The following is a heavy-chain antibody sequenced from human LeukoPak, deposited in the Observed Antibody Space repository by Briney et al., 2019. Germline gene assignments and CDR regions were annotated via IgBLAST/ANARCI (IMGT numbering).Heavy chain of an antibody. D-gene: IGHD6-19*01. Sequence: SETLSLTCTVSGGSISSYCWSWIRQPPGKGLEWIGYIYYSGSTNYNPSLKSRVTISVDTSKNQFSLKLSSVTAADTAVYYCARGSSGRGWLGYPEAFDIWGQGTMVTVSS. CDR1: GGSISSYC. J-gene: IGHJ3*02. CDR2: IYYSGST. CDR3: ARGSSGRGWLGYPEAFDI. V-gene: IGHV4-59*08.